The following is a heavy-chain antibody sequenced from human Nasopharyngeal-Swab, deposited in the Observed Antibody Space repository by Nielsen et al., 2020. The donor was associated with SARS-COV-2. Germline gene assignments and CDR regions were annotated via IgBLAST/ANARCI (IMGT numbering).Heavy chain of an antibody. Sequence: SETLSLTCAVYGGSFSGYYWSWIRQPPGKGLEWIGEINHSGSTNYNPSLKSRVTISVDTSKNQFSLKLSSVTAADTAVYYCASLDARGSGSYLRAYYYGMDVWGQGTTVTVSS. D-gene: IGHD3-10*01. J-gene: IGHJ6*02. V-gene: IGHV4-34*01. CDR3: ASLDARGSGSYLRAYYYGMDV. CDR2: INHSGST. CDR1: GGSFSGYY.